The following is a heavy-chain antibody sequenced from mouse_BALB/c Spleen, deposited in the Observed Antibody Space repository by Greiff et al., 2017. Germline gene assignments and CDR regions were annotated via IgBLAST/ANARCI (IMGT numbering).Heavy chain of an antibody. Sequence: EVKLVESGGGLVKPGGSLKLSCAASGFTFSDYYMYWVRQTPEKRLEWVATISDGGSYTYYPDSVKGRFTISRDNAKNNLYLQMSSLKSEDTAMYYCARGGSYDGYYYAMDYWGQGTSVTVSS. D-gene: IGHD2-3*01. CDR1: GFTFSDYY. J-gene: IGHJ4*01. CDR2: ISDGGSYT. V-gene: IGHV5-4*02. CDR3: ARGGSYDGYYYAMDY.